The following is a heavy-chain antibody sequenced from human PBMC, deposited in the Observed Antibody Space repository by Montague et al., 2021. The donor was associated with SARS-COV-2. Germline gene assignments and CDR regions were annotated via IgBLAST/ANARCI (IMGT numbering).Heavy chain of an antibody. CDR3: ARDRGVYGGHNGNWFDP. V-gene: IGHV4-4*02. CDR2: IYHSGST. J-gene: IGHJ5*02. Sequence: SETLSLTCAVSGGSISSSNWWIWVRQPPGKGLEWIGEIYHSGSTNYNPSLKSRVTISVDKSKNQFSLRLSSVTAADTAVYYCARDRGVYGGHNGNWFDPWGQGTLVTVSS. D-gene: IGHD4-23*01. CDR1: GGSISSSNW.